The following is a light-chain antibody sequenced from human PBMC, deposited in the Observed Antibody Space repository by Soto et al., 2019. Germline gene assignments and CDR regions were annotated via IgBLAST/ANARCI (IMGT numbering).Light chain of an antibody. Sequence: DIQMTQSPSSLSASVGDRVTITCRASQGISNYLAWYQQKPGKVPKLLIYAASTLQSGVPSRFSGSGSGTDFTLTISSLQPEXVATXXXQKYNSAPRTFGQGTKVEIK. CDR2: AAS. J-gene: IGKJ1*01. CDR1: QGISNY. V-gene: IGKV1-27*01. CDR3: QKYNSAPRT.